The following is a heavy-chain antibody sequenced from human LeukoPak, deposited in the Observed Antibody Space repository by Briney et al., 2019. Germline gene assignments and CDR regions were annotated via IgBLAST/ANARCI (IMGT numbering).Heavy chain of an antibody. CDR3: AKKYGSGTYYPLDY. CDR2: ISGGGGST. CDR1: GFTFSSYA. Sequence: PGGSLRLSCAASGFTFSSYAMSWVRKAPGKGLEWVSAISGGGGSTYYADSVKGRFTISRDNSKNTLYLQMNSLRAEDTAVYYCAKKYGSGTYYPLDYWGQGTLVTVSS. V-gene: IGHV3-23*01. J-gene: IGHJ4*02. D-gene: IGHD3-10*01.